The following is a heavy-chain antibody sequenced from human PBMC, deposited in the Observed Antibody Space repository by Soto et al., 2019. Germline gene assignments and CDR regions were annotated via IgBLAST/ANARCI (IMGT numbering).Heavy chain of an antibody. D-gene: IGHD6-19*01. V-gene: IGHV3-33*01. J-gene: IGHJ4*02. CDR1: GFTFSSYG. CDR2: IWYDGSNK. CDR3: ARDWARGGTVSSGWYPPGY. Sequence: QVQLVESGGGVVQPGRSLRLSCAASGFTFSSYGMHWVRQAPGKGLEWVAVIWYDGSNKYYADSVKGRFTISRDNSKNTLYLQMNSLRAEDTAVYYCARDWARGGTVSSGWYPPGYWGQGTLVTVSS.